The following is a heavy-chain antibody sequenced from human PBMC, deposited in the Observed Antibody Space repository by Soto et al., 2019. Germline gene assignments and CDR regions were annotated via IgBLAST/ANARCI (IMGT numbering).Heavy chain of an antibody. V-gene: IGHV3-74*01. CDR3: GRERWGLLDI. CDR1: GFTFSSYS. J-gene: IGHJ3*02. D-gene: IGHD7-27*01. Sequence: EVQLVESGGGLVQPGGSLRLSCAASGFTFSSYSMNWVRQAPGKGLFWVSRINADGSIAHYAESVKGRFTISRDNAKNTLWLQVNSLRDDDTAVYYCGRERWGLLDIWDQGAMVTVSS. CDR2: INADGSIA.